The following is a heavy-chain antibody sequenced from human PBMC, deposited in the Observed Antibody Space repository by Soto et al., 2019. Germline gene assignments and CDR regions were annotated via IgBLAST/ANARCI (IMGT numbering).Heavy chain of an antibody. CDR2: IYHSGST. D-gene: IGHD4-17*01. V-gene: IGHV4-30-2*01. J-gene: IGHJ4*02. CDR1: GGSISSGGYP. CDR3: VRGLVTTIHD. Sequence: SETLSLTCAVSGGSISSGGYPWSWIRQPPGKGLEWIGYIYHSGSTYYNPSLKSRVTISVDRSKNQFSLKLSSVTAADTAVYYFVRGLVTTIHDRGQGTLVNVFS.